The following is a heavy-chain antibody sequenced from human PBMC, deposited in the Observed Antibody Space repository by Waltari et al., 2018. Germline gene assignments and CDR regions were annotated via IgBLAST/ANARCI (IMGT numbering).Heavy chain of an antibody. CDR1: SGAISSSGYY. V-gene: IGHV4-39*07. Sequence: QLQLQESGPGLVKPSETLSLTCTVSSGAISSSGYYWGWIRQPPGKGLEWMGRIYYIGNTYYNPSLKNRVTISVDTSKNQFSLKVTSVTAADTAVYYCAKVWKNYRTDYWGQGTLVTVSS. CDR2: IYYIGNT. J-gene: IGHJ4*02. CDR3: AKVWKNYRTDY. D-gene: IGHD3-16*02.